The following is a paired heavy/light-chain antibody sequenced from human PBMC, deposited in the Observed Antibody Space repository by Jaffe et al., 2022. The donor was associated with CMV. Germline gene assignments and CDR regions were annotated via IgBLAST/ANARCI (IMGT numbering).Heavy chain of an antibody. CDR3: ARDHLYQLLPRWDYYYYGMDV. Sequence: QVQLVESGGGVVQPGRSLRLSCAASGFTFSSYGMHWVRQAPGKGLEWVAVIWYDGSNKYYADSVKGRFTISRDNSKNTLYLQMNSLRAEDTAVYYCARDHLYQLLPRWDYYYYGMDVWGQGTTVTVSS. CDR2: IWYDGSNK. J-gene: IGHJ6*02. CDR1: GFTFSSYG. V-gene: IGHV3-33*01. D-gene: IGHD2-2*01.
Light chain of an antibody. CDR3: MQALQTPPRYT. CDR1: QSLLHSNGYNY. V-gene: IGKV2-28*01. J-gene: IGKJ2*01. CDR2: LGS. Sequence: DIVMTQSPLSLPVTPGEPASISCRSSQSLLHSNGYNYLDWYLQKPGQSPQLLIYLGSNRASGVPDRFSGSGSGTDFTLKISRVEAEDVGVYYCMQALQTPPRYTFGQGTKLEIK.